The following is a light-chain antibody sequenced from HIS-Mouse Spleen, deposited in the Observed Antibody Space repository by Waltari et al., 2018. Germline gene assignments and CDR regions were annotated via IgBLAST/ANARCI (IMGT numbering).Light chain of an antibody. J-gene: IGLJ2*01. V-gene: IGLV2-23*01. CDR3: CSYAGSSTLV. Sequence: QSALTQPASVSGSPGQSITISCPGTSSDVWSYNPVSWYQQHPGKAPKLMIYEGSKRPSGVSNRFSGSKSGNTASLTISGLQAEDEADYYCCSYAGSSTLVFGGGTKLTVL. CDR2: EGS. CDR1: SSDVWSYNP.